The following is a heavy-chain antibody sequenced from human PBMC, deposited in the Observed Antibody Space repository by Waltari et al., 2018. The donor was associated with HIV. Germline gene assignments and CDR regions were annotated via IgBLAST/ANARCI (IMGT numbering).Heavy chain of an antibody. Sequence: QVQFQASGPELVHPSETLSLMCAVSAYSISSGYYWGWIRQPPGNGFECMRTMYHGGSGYYTPYLKSRVTIPSDTFTNRFALRSTSVSASDTAVYFCARIRSALFRHVDHWGQGILVSVSS. CDR2: MYHGGSG. V-gene: IGHV4-38-2*01. CDR3: ARIRSALFRHVDH. CDR1: AYSISSGYY. J-gene: IGHJ4*02. D-gene: IGHD6-19*01.